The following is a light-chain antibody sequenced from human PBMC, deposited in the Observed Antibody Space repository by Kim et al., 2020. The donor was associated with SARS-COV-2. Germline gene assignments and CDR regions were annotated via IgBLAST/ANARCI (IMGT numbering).Light chain of an antibody. CDR3: QSYDSNNPWV. V-gene: IGLV6-57*02. CDR1: SGSIASKY. CDR2: DNK. J-gene: IGLJ3*02. Sequence: KTVTISCTGSSGSIASKYVQWYQQRPGSAPTPVIYDNKKRPSGVPDRFSGSIDSSSNSASLTISGLKTEDEADYYCQSYDSNNPWVFGGGTQLTVL.